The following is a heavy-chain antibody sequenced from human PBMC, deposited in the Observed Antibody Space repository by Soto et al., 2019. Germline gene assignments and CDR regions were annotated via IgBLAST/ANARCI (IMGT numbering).Heavy chain of an antibody. J-gene: IGHJ6*03. CDR1: GFTFRSYW. D-gene: IGHD3-10*01. CDR3: ARAPPDTEGSGSDYPRNYYYYYMDV. V-gene: IGHV3-7*01. CDR2: IKQDGSEK. Sequence: EVQLVESGGGLVQPGGSLRLSCAASGFTFRSYWMSWVRQAPGKGLEWVANIKQDGSEKYYVDSVKGRFTISRDNAKNSLYLQMNSLRAEDTVVYYCARAPPDTEGSGSDYPRNYYYYYMDVWGKGSTVTVSS.